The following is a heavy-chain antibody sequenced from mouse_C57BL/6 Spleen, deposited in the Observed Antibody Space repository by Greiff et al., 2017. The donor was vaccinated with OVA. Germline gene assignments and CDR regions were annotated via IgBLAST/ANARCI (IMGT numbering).Heavy chain of an antibody. Sequence: EVQLQQSVAELVRPGASVKLSCTASGFNIKNTYMHWVKQRPEQGLEWIGRIDPANGNTKYAPKFQGKATITADTSSNTAYLQLSSLTSEDTAIDYCARSRDYYGSSEGFAYWGQGTLVTVSA. CDR2: IDPANGNT. D-gene: IGHD1-1*01. V-gene: IGHV14-3*01. CDR1: GFNIKNTY. J-gene: IGHJ3*01. CDR3: ARSRDYYGSSEGFAY.